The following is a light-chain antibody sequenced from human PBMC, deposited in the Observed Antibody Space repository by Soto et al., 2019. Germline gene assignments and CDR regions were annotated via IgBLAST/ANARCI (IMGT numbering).Light chain of an antibody. J-gene: IGKJ1*01. CDR1: QDISNY. Sequence: DVQMTQYPSSLSASVGDRVTITCQASQDISNYLNWYQQKPGKAPKLLIYAASTLQSGVPSRFSGSGSGTDFTLTISCLQSEDFATYYCQQYYSYWTFGQGTMV. CDR2: AAS. V-gene: IGKV1-16*01. CDR3: QQYYSYWT.